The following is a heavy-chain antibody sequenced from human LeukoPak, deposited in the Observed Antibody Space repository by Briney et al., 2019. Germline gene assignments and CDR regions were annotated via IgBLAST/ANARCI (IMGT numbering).Heavy chain of an antibody. CDR2: IFQGGGEI. CDR1: GFTFNTFA. V-gene: IGHV3-23*01. Sequence: PGGSLRLSCVASGFTFNTFAMIWVRQPPGKGLEWVSSIFQGGGEIHYADSVKGRFTISRDNSKNTLYLQMNSLRAEDTAVYYCAKESGSSRITMVRGVVDYWGQGTLVTVSS. J-gene: IGHJ4*02. CDR3: AKESGSSRITMVRGVVDY. D-gene: IGHD3-10*01.